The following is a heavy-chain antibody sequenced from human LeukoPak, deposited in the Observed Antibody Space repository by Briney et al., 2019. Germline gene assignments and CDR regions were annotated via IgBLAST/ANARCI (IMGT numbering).Heavy chain of an antibody. CDR1: GFTFNNYE. Sequence: GGSLRLSCAASGFTFNNYEMNWVRQAPGKGLEWVSYIGRSGTTIYYADSVKGRFTISRDNAKSSLYLQMNSLRAEDTAVYYCARGGLIAADYWGQGTLVTVSS. V-gene: IGHV3-48*03. D-gene: IGHD6-25*01. CDR3: ARGGLIAADY. J-gene: IGHJ4*02. CDR2: IGRSGTTI.